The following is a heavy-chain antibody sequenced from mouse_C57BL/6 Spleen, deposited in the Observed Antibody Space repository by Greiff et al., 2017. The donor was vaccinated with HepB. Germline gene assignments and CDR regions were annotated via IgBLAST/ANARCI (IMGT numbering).Heavy chain of an antibody. CDR2: INPNNGGT. D-gene: IGHD2-3*01. J-gene: IGHJ3*01. Sequence: VQLKQSGPELVKPGASVKISCKASGYTFTDYYMNWVKQSHGKSLEWIGDINPNNGGTSYNQKFKGKATLTVDKSSSTAYMELRSMSSEDSAVYYCARWADCYGTGFAYWGQGTLVTVSA. V-gene: IGHV1-26*01. CDR1: GYTFTDYY. CDR3: ARWADCYGTGFAY.